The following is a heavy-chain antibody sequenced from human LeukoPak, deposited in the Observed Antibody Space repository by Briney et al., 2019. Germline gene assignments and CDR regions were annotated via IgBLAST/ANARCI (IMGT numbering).Heavy chain of an antibody. V-gene: IGHV6-1*01. J-gene: IGHJ6*03. CDR3: ASHSYGYLYYYMDV. D-gene: IGHD5-18*01. CDR2: TYYRSKWYN. Sequence: SQTLSLTCAISGDSVSSNSVAWNWIRQSPSRGLEWLGRTYYRSKWYNEYAVSVKSRITINPDTSKNQFSLKLSSVTAADTAVYYCASHSYGYLYYYMDVWGKGTTVTVSS. CDR1: GDSVSSNSVA.